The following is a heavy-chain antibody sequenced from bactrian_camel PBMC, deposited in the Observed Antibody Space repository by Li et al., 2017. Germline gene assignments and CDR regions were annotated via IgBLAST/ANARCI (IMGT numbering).Heavy chain of an antibody. J-gene: IGHJ4*01. Sequence: HVQLVESGGGSVQAGGSLRLTCVWSGYGYYGDCMGWFRQVPGKERVGVATIYTGGGVTSYVDSAKGRFTISRDNASKTVVLQMNSLKPEDTAMYHCAVYDAYAGRCSFREDVYDYWGRGTQVTVS. CDR2: IYTGGGVT. D-gene: IGHD4*01. V-gene: IGHV3S1*01. CDR3: AVYDAYAGRCSFREDVYDY. CDR1: GYGYYGDC.